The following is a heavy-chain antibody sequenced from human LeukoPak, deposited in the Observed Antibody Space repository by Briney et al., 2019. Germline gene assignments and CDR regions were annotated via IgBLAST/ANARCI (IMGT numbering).Heavy chain of an antibody. CDR1: GFTFSGHS. D-gene: IGHD6-13*01. V-gene: IGHV3-7*01. J-gene: IGHJ4*02. Sequence: PGGSLRLSCAASGFTFSGHSMTWVRQAPGKGLEWVANINLDGSERFYVDFVKGRFTISRDNADNSMYLQMNSLRAEDTAVYYCGRVIAGAIEYWGQGTLVTVSS. CDR3: GRVIAGAIEY. CDR2: INLDGSER.